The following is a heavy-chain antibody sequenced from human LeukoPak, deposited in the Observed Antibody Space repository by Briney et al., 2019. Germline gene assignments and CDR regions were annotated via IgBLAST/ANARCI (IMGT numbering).Heavy chain of an antibody. V-gene: IGHV1-46*03. CDR2: INPSGGST. CDR1: GYTFTSYY. J-gene: IGHJ4*02. D-gene: IGHD3-22*01. Sequence: ASVKVSCKASGYTFTSYYMHWVRQAPGQGLEWMGIINPSGGSTSYAQKFQGRVTMTRDTFTSTVYMELSSLRSEDTAVYYCARASDSSGYYAPQHYFDYWGQGTLVTVSS. CDR3: ARASDSSGYYAPQHYFDY.